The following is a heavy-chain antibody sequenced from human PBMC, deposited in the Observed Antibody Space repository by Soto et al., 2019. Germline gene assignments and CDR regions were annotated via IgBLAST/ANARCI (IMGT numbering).Heavy chain of an antibody. J-gene: IGHJ5*02. D-gene: IGHD3-3*01. V-gene: IGHV3-21*01. CDR1: GFTFSSYS. CDR3: GRDDFWILKRGFDP. Sequence: PGGSLRLSCAASGFTFSSYSMNWVRQAPGKGLEWVSSISSSSSYIYYADSMKGRFTISRDNAKNSLYLQMNSLRAEDTVVFFWGRDDFWILKRGFDPGGQGPLVTVPS. CDR2: ISSSSSYI.